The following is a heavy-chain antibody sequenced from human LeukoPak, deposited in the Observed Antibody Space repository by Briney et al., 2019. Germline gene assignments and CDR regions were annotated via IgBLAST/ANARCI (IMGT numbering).Heavy chain of an antibody. J-gene: IGHJ4*02. CDR1: RFTFSNYA. CDR3: ARDGMLSTGGYPGYFDF. V-gene: IGHV3-64*01. Sequence: GGSLRLSCAASRFTFSNYAMHWVRQAPGKGLEYVSSISSDGGSTYYANSVKGRFTISRDNSKNKIYLQMGSLRAEDMALYYCARDGMLSTGGYPGYFDFWGQGTLVTVSS. CDR2: ISSDGGST. D-gene: IGHD5-24*01.